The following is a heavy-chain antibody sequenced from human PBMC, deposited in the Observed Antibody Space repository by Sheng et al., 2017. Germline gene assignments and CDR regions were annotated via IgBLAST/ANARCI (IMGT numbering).Heavy chain of an antibody. CDR3: ARDVLGEGGDFDH. Sequence: QMQLQESGPGLVKPSETLSLTCTVSGGSISTGSYYWGWDPPAPREGLEWIGSRYYSGSTYYNPSLKSRVTMSLDTSKNQFSLQLNSLTAADTAVYYCARDVLGEGGDFDHWGQGTRGHCLL. CDR1: GGSISTGSYY. V-gene: IGHV4-39*07. D-gene: IGHD3-16*01. J-gene: IGHJ4*02. CDR2: RYYSGST.